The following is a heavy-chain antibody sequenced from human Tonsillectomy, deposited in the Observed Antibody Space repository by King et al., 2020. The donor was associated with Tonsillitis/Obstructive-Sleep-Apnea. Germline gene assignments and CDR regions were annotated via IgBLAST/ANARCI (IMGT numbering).Heavy chain of an antibody. J-gene: IGHJ4*02. Sequence: QLVQSGAEVKKPGSSVKVSCKASGGTFSSYGISWVRQAPGQGLEWMGGIIPILDIANYAQKFQGRVTITADKSTTTAYMELSSLRSEDTAMYYCARFVGNRYSYANYFHSWGQGTLVTVSS. CDR3: ARFVGNRYSYANYFHS. CDR1: GGTFSSYG. D-gene: IGHD5-18*01. CDR2: IIPILDIA. V-gene: IGHV1-69*10.